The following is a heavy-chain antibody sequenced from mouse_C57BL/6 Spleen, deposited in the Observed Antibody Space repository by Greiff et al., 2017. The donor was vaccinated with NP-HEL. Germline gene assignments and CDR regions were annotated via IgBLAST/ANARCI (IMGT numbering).Heavy chain of an antibody. Sequence: QVQLQQPGAELVKPGASVKMSCKASGYTFTSYWITWVKQRPGQGLEWIGDIYPGSGSTNYNEKFKSKATLTVDTSSSTAYMQLSSLTSEDSAVYYCARERGSGRLRRTGFAYWGQGTLVTVSA. CDR3: ARERGSGRLRRTGFAY. CDR1: GYTFTSYW. CDR2: IYPGSGST. D-gene: IGHD2-2*01. V-gene: IGHV1-55*01. J-gene: IGHJ3*01.